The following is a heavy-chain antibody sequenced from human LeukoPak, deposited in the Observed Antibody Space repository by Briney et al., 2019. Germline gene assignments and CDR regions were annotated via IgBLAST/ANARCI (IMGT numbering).Heavy chain of an antibody. CDR2: INSDGSNT. D-gene: IGHD4-17*01. CDR1: GFTLSTYW. CDR3: ARAIYAERAY. J-gene: IGHJ4*02. V-gene: IGHV3-74*01. Sequence: GGSLRLSCAASGFTLSTYWMYWVRQAPGKGLVWVSHINSDGSNTNYADSVKGRFTISRDNAKNMLYLQMNSLRAEDTAVYYCARAIYAERAYWGQGTLVTVSS.